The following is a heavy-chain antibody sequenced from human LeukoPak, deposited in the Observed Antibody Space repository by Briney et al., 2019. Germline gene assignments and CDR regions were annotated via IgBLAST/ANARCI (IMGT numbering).Heavy chain of an antibody. CDR1: GFTFDDYA. CDR3: AKDNDDLGNFDY. J-gene: IGHJ4*02. Sequence: QPGRSLRLSCAASGFTFDDYAMHWVRQAPGKGLERVSGISWNSGSIGYADSVKGRFTISRDNAKNSLYLQMNSLRAEDTALYYCAKDNDDLGNFDYWGQGTLVTVSS. CDR2: ISWNSGSI. D-gene: IGHD3-3*01. V-gene: IGHV3-9*01.